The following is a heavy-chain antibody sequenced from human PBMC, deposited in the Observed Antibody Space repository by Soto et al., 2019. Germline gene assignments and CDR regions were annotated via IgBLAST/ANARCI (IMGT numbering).Heavy chain of an antibody. D-gene: IGHD3-22*01. CDR1: AFTFSSYS. J-gene: IGHJ2*01. Sequence: EVQLVESGGGLVKPGGSLRLSCAASAFTFSSYSRNWVRQAPGKGLEWVSSIGSNSRYIYYADSVNGRFTISRDNAKNSLYVQMNSLRAEDTAIYYCARGAYDRGIWYFDLWGRGTLVTVSS. V-gene: IGHV3-21*01. CDR3: ARGAYDRGIWYFDL. CDR2: IGSNSRYI.